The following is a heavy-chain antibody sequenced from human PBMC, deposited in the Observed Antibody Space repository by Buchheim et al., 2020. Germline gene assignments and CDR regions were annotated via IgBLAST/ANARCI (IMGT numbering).Heavy chain of an antibody. CDR2: IKQDGSEK. CDR1: GFTFSSYW. J-gene: IGHJ6*03. Sequence: EVQLVESGGGLVQPGGSLRLSCAASGFTFSSYWMSWVRQAPGKGLEWVANIKQDGSEKYYVDSVKGRFTISRDNAKNTLYLQMNSLRAEDTAVYYCASLWSPYYYCYMDVWGKGTT. CDR3: ASLWSPYYYCYMDV. D-gene: IGHD3-10*01. V-gene: IGHV3-7*01.